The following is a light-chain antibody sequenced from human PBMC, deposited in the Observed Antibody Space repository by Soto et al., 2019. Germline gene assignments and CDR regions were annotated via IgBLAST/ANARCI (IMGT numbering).Light chain of an antibody. CDR3: SSRRGSSTLV. CDR1: SSDIGSHTS. J-gene: IGLJ3*02. V-gene: IGLV2-14*01. Sequence: QSALTQPASASGSPGQSITISCTGTSSDIGSHTSVSWYQQHPGKAPKLMIFDVSNRPSGVSSRVSGSKSGNTASLTISGLQAEDEADYYCSSRRGSSTLVFGEGTKLTVL. CDR2: DVS.